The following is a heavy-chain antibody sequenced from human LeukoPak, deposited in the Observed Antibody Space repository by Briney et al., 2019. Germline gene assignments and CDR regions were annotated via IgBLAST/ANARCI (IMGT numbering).Heavy chain of an antibody. CDR2: ISNDGSNK. D-gene: IGHD2-15*01. CDR1: GFTFSSYG. V-gene: IGHV3-30*18. CDR3: AKGYEVVAAFDYYYGMDV. J-gene: IGHJ6*02. Sequence: GGSLRLSCAASGFTFSSYGMHWVRQAPGKGLEWVAVISNDGSNKYYADSVKGRFTISRDNSKNTLYLQMNSLRAEDTAVYYCAKGYEVVAAFDYYYGMDVWGQGTTVTVSS.